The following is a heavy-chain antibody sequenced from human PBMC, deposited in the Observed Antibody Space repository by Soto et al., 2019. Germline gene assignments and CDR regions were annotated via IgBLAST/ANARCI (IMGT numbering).Heavy chain of an antibody. CDR2: IRSKAYGGTT. CDR3: TIPYYDFWSGYPTFDY. D-gene: IGHD3-3*01. CDR1: GFTFSSYA. V-gene: IGHV3-49*03. Sequence: GGSLRLSCAASGFTFSSYAMSWFRQAPGKGLEWVGFIRSKAYGGTTEYAASVKGRFTISRDDSKSIAYLQMNSLKTEDTAVYYCTIPYYDFWSGYPTFDYWGQGTLVTVSS. J-gene: IGHJ4*02.